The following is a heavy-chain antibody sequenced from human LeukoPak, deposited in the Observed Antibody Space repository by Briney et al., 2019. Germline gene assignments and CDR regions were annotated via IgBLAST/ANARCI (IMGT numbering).Heavy chain of an antibody. J-gene: IGHJ4*02. D-gene: IGHD3-10*01. CDR1: GFTFSNYM. V-gene: IGHV3-74*01. Sequence: GGSLRLSCAASGFTFSNYMMHWVRQAPGKGLVWVSRIKSDGITITYADSVKGRFTISRDNAKNSLYLQMNSLRAEDTALYYCAKDLDGSGSFDYWGQGTLVTVSS. CDR3: AKDLDGSGSFDY. CDR2: IKSDGITI.